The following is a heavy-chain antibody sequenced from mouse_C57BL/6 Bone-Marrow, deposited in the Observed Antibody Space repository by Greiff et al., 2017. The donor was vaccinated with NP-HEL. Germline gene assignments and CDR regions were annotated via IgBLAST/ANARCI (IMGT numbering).Heavy chain of an antibody. CDR2: ISSGGSYT. CDR3: ARRGSYYYGSSSYYYAMDY. CDR1: GFTFSSYG. D-gene: IGHD1-1*01. V-gene: IGHV5-6*01. J-gene: IGHJ4*01. Sequence: EVQGVESGGDLVKPGGSLKLSCAASGFTFSSYGMSWVRQTPDKRLEWVATISSGGSYTYYPDSVKGRFTISRDNAKNTLYLQMCRLKSEDTAMYYCARRGSYYYGSSSYYYAMDYWGQGTSVTVSS.